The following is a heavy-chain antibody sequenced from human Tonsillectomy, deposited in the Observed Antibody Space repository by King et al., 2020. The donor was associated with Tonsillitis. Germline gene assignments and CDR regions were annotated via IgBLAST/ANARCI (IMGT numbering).Heavy chain of an antibody. CDR1: GFTFSSSW. CDR3: AYGDNCDY. V-gene: IGHV3-7*01. CDR2: IKQDGSER. J-gene: IGHJ4*02. D-gene: IGHD4-23*01. Sequence: VQLVESGGGLVQPGGSLRLSCAASGFTFSSSWMSWVRQAPGKGLEWVANIKQDGSERYYVDSVKGRFTISRDNAKNSLYLQMSSLRAEDTAVYYCAYGDNCDYWGQGTLVTVSS.